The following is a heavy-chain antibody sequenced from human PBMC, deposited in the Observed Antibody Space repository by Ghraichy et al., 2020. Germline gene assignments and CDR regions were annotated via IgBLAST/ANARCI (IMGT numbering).Heavy chain of an antibody. CDR2: IYYSGST. J-gene: IGHJ3*02. Sequence: SQNLSLTCTVSGGSISSSSYYWGWIRQPPGKGLEWIGSIYYSGSTYYNPSLKSRVTISVDTSKNQFSLKLSSVTAADTAVYYCASATWNDAFDIWGQGTMVTVSS. CDR1: GGSISSSSYY. CDR3: ASATWNDAFDI. D-gene: IGHD2-15*01. V-gene: IGHV4-39*01.